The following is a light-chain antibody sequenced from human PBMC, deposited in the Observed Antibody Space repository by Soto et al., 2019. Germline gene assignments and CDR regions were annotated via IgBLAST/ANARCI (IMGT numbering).Light chain of an antibody. V-gene: IGKV3-20*01. CDR2: SAS. J-gene: IGKJ4*01. CDR1: QSVSGDY. CDR3: QQCGSSPPVT. Sequence: EVVLTQSPGTLSLSPGERATLSCRASQSVSGDYLAWYQQKPGQAPRLLIYSASLKPAGIPDRFSGSGSGTDFTLTISRLEPEDFAVYYCQQCGSSPPVTFGGGTKVDIK.